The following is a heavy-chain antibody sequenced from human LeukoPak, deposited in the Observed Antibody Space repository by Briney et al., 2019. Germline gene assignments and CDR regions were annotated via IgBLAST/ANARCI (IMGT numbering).Heavy chain of an antibody. CDR1: GFTFSNHG. V-gene: IGHV3-33*01. CDR2: IWFDGSNK. CDR3: ARDGVGAFDI. J-gene: IGHJ3*02. D-gene: IGHD3-10*01. Sequence: PGGSLRLSCEASGFTFSNHGMHWVRQAPGKGLEWVAVIWFDGSNKYYADSVKGRFTISRDNAKNSLFLQMNSLRAEDTAVYYCARDGVGAFDIWGQGTMVTVSS.